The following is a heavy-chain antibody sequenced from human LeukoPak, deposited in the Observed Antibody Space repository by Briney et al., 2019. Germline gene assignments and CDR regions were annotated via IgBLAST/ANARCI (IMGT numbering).Heavy chain of an antibody. D-gene: IGHD4-17*01. J-gene: IGHJ4*02. CDR3: ARDRDYGDTPPGGNIDY. V-gene: IGHV3-48*04. CDR2: ISSSSSTI. Sequence: PGGSLRLSCAASGFTFISYDMNWVRQAPGKGLEWVSYISSSSSTIYYADSVKGRFTISRDNAKNSLYLQMNSLRAEDTAVYYCARDRDYGDTPPGGNIDYWGQGTLVTVSS. CDR1: GFTFISYD.